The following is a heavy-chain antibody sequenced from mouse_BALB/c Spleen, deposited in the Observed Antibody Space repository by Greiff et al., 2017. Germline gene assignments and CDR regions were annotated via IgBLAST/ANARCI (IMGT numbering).Heavy chain of an antibody. CDR2: ISSGSSTI. D-gene: IGHD2-3*01. J-gene: IGHJ3*01. Sequence: EVKLVESGGGLVQPGGSRKLSCAASGFTFSSFGMHWVRQAPEKGLEWVAYISSGSSTIYYADTVMGRFTISRDNPKNTLFLQMTSLRSEDTAMYYCARSSDGYLFAYWGQGTLVTVSA. V-gene: IGHV5-17*02. CDR1: GFTFSSFG. CDR3: ARSSDGYLFAY.